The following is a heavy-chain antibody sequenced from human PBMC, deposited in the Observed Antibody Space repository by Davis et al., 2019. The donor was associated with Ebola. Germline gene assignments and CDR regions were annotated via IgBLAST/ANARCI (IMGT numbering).Heavy chain of an antibody. J-gene: IGHJ5*02. D-gene: IGHD6-19*01. CDR2: IYHSGST. CDR3: ARGLEVAVAYNWFDP. V-gene: IGHV4-38-2*02. CDR1: GYSISSGYY. Sequence: PSETLSLTCTVSGYSISSGYYWGWIRQPPGKGLEWIGSIYHSGSTYYNPSLKSRVTISVDTSKNQFSLKLSSVTAADTAVYYCARGLEVAVAYNWFDPWGQGTLVTVSS.